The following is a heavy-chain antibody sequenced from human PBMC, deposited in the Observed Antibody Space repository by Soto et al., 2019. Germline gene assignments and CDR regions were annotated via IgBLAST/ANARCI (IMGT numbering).Heavy chain of an antibody. CDR3: ARGHPPITAYSYFDY. J-gene: IGHJ4*02. CDR2: IYYSGST. D-gene: IGHD3-10*01. CDR1: GGSISSGGYY. Sequence: QVQLQESGPGLVKPSQTLSLTCTVSGGSISSGGYYWSWIRQHPGKGLEWIGYIYYSGSTYYNPSLKSRVTIAVDTSKNQCSLKLSSVTAADTAVYYCARGHPPITAYSYFDYWGQGTLVTVSS. V-gene: IGHV4-31*03.